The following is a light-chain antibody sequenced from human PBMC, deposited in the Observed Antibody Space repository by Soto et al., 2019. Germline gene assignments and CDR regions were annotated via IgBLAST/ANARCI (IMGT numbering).Light chain of an antibody. CDR1: SSNIGAGYE. Sequence: QSVLTQPPSVSGAPGQRVTISCTGSSSNIGAGYEVHWYQQLPGTAPKLLIYGTSNRPSGGPDRFSGSKSGTSASLAITGLQAEDEADYYCQSYDSSLSGSVFGGGTKLTVL. CDR2: GTS. J-gene: IGLJ3*02. CDR3: QSYDSSLSGSV. V-gene: IGLV1-40*01.